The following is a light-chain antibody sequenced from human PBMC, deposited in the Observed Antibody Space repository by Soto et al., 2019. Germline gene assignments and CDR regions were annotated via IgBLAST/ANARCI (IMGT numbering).Light chain of an antibody. V-gene: IGKV1-39*01. CDR2: AAS. CDR1: QSIATY. J-gene: IGKJ1*01. CDR3: QQTYTSPRT. Sequence: IQMTQSPSSLSASVGDRVTITCRASQSIATYLNWYQQKPGKAPKLLIYAASSLQSGVPSWFSGSGSGTDFTLTINSLQPEDFATYHCQQTYTSPRTFGHGTRVDIK.